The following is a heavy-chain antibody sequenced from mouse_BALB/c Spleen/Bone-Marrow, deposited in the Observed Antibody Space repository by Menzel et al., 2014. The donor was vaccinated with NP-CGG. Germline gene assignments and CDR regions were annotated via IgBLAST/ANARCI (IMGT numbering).Heavy chain of an antibody. V-gene: IGHV1-69*02. CDR3: ARWSHYYGSTYFYFDG. Sequence: QVQLQQPGAELVKPGASVKLSCKASGYTFTSYWMHWVNQRPGQGLEWIGDIDPSDSYTNYNQKFKGKATLTVDKSSSTAYMQLSSLTSEDSAVYYCARWSHYYGSTYFYFDGWGTGTTVTVSS. J-gene: IGHJ1*03. CDR1: GYTFTSYW. CDR2: IDPSDSYT. D-gene: IGHD1-1*01.